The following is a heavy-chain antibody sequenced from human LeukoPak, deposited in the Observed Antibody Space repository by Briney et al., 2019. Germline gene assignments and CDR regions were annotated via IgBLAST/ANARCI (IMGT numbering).Heavy chain of an antibody. CDR1: GYTYTTYG. J-gene: IGHJ4*02. D-gene: IGHD2-2*01. CDR2: IIPYNGNT. Sequence: GSVXVSCKASGYTYTTYGISWVRQAPGQGGEGMGFIIPYNGNTNYSPNFQASLIITTDPTSTTAYMELMSLRFDDTAVYYCARQASCSSIRCPIDYWGQGTLVTVSS. V-gene: IGHV1-18*01. CDR3: ARQASCSSIRCPIDY.